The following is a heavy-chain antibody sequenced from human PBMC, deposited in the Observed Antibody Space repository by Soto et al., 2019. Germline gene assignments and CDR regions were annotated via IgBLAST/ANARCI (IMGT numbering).Heavy chain of an antibody. CDR1: GGSISSGGYH. CDR3: ARDLWGYCGTDCYPLDV. D-gene: IGHD2-21*02. V-gene: IGHV4-31*03. J-gene: IGHJ6*02. Sequence: PSETLSLTCTVSGGSISSGGYHWSWIRQHPGKGLEWIGYIFYSGTTYYNPSLKSRVTISVDTSKNQFSLKVSSVTAADTAVYYCARDLWGYCGTDCYPLDVWGQGTTVTVSS. CDR2: IFYSGTT.